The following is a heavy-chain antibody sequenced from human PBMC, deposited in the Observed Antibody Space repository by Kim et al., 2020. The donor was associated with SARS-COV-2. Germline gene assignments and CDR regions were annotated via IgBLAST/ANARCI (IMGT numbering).Heavy chain of an antibody. Sequence: GGSLRLSCAASGFTFSSYGMHWVRQAPGKGLEWVAVIWYDGSNKYYADSVKGRFTISRDNSKNTLYLQMNSLRAEDTAVYYCARDRRVVVTFGRGDYYYYGMDVWGQGTTVTVSS. CDR3: ARDRRVVVTFGRGDYYYYGMDV. J-gene: IGHJ6*02. V-gene: IGHV3-33*01. CDR1: GFTFSSYG. D-gene: IGHD2-15*01. CDR2: IWYDGSNK.